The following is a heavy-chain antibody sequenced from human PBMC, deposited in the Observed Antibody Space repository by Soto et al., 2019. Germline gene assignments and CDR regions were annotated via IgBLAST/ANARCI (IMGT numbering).Heavy chain of an antibody. Sequence: NPSETLSLTCSVSGGSISSGYYYWSWIRQPPGKGLEWIVNIYYSGNTYYNPSLKSRLIISIDTSKNQFSLKVGSVTAADTAVYYCAREEAGRWIQLWVDAFDIWGQGTMVTVSS. D-gene: IGHD5-18*01. CDR3: AREEAGRWIQLWVDAFDI. J-gene: IGHJ3*02. V-gene: IGHV4-30-4*02. CDR1: GGSISSGYYY. CDR2: IYYSGNT.